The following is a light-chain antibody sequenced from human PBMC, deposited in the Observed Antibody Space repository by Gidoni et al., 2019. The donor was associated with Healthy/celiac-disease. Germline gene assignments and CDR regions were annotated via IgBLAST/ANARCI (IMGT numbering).Light chain of an antibody. CDR1: QGISSY. J-gene: IGKJ1*01. CDR2: DAS. Sequence: DIQLTQSPSFLSASVGDRVTITCRASQGISSYLAWYQQKPGKAPKLLIYDASTLKSGVPSRFSGSGSGTEFTLTISSLQPEDFATYYCQQLNSYPWTFGQGTKVEIK. CDR3: QQLNSYPWT. V-gene: IGKV1-9*01.